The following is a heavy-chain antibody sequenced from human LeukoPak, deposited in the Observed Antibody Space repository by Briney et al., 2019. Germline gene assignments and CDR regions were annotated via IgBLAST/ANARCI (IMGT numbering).Heavy chain of an antibody. Sequence: GGSLRLSCAASGFTFSSYGLHWVRQAPGKGLEWVAFIRYDGSNKYYADSVKGRFTISRDNSKNTLYLQMNSLRAEDPAVYYCAKDSSYGDYGTNFAYWGQGTLVTVSS. CDR3: AKDSSYGDYGTNFAY. CDR2: IRYDGSNK. J-gene: IGHJ4*02. D-gene: IGHD4-17*01. CDR1: GFTFSSYG. V-gene: IGHV3-30*02.